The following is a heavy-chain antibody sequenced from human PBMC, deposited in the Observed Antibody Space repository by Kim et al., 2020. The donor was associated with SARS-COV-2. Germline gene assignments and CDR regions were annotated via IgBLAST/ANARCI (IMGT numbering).Heavy chain of an antibody. CDR2: TI. V-gene: IGHV3-48*02. J-gene: IGHJ4*02. D-gene: IGHD3-10*01. Sequence: TIYYADSVKGRFTISRDNAKNSLYLQMNSLRDEDTAVYYCARGRMVVDYWGQGTLVTVSS. CDR3: ARGRMVVDY.